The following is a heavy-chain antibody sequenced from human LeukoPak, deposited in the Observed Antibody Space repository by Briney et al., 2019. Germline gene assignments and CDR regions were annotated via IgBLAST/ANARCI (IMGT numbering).Heavy chain of an antibody. D-gene: IGHD3-9*01. V-gene: IGHV3-30*02. J-gene: IGHJ4*02. CDR1: RFTFSSYG. CDR2: IRFDGTNK. Sequence: GGSLRLSCAASRFTFSSYGMHWVRQAPGKGLEWVSFIRFDGTNKYYADSVKGRFTISRDNSKNTLYLQMNSLRAEDTAVYYCAKYLGYGYYDILTGPFGPVFDYWGQGTLVTVSS. CDR3: AKYLGYGYYDILTGPFGPVFDY.